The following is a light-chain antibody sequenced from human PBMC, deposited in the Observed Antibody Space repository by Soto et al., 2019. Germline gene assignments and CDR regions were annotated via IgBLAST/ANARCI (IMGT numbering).Light chain of an antibody. CDR2: DVS. Sequence: DIQMTQSPSSLSASVGDRVTISCRASQTISTYLHWYQHNPGRAPRLLISDVSTLQSGVPGRFRGSGSQTEFTLTITYLQPEDFAVYYCQQYGSSPSTVGQGTKVDIK. J-gene: IGKJ1*01. CDR3: QQYGSSPST. V-gene: IGKV1-39*01. CDR1: QTISTY.